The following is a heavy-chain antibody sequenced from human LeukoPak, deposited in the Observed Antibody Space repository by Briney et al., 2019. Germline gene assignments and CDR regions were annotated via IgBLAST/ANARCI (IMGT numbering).Heavy chain of an antibody. CDR2: ISSSGSTI. V-gene: IGHV3-48*03. Sequence: GGSLRLSCAASGFTFSSYEMNWVRQAPGKGLEWVSYISSSGSTIYYADSVKGRFTISRDNAKNSLYLQMNSLRAEDTAVYYCARDSRYQLPTYYYYGMDVWGQGTTVTVSS. J-gene: IGHJ6*02. CDR1: GFTFSSYE. CDR3: ARDSRYQLPTYYYYGMDV. D-gene: IGHD2-2*01.